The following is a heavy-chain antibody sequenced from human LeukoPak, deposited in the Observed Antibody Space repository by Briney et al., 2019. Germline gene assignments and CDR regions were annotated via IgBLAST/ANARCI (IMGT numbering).Heavy chain of an antibody. V-gene: IGHV4-34*01. D-gene: IGHD6-19*01. CDR2: INHGGST. CDR1: GGSFSGYY. Sequence: KPSETLSLTCAVYGGSFSGYYWSWIRQPPGKGLEWIGEINHGGSTNYNPSLKSRVTISVDTSKNQFSLKLSSVTAADTAVYYCARVIAVAGGSYYFDYWGQGTLVTVSS. CDR3: ARVIAVAGGSYYFDY. J-gene: IGHJ4*02.